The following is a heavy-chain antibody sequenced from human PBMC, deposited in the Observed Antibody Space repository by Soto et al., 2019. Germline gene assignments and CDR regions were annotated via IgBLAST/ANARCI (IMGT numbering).Heavy chain of an antibody. V-gene: IGHV3-74*03. CDR1: GFTFKTYW. J-gene: IGHJ2*01. CDR2: INNGGSST. D-gene: IGHD4-17*01. CDR3: ARDYGDYWYIDL. Sequence: EVQLVESGGGLVQPGESLRLSCAASGFTFKTYWMYWVRQAPGKGLVWVSRINNGGSSTTYADSVKGRFTISRDNAENTLYRKMNSLRVDDTAVYYCARDYGDYWYIDLWGRGTLVTVSS.